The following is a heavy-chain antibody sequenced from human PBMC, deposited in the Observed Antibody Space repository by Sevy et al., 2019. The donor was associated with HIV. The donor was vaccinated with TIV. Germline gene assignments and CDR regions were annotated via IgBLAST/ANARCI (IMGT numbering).Heavy chain of an antibody. CDR1: GFTFSSYS. D-gene: IGHD3-16*01. J-gene: IGHJ3*02. CDR3: ASDPGVMTDDAFDI. Sequence: EGSLRLSCAASGFTFSSYSMNWVRQAPGKGLEWVSYISSSSSTIYYADSVKGRFTISRDNAKNSLYLQMNSLRDEDTAVYYCASDPGVMTDDAFDIWGQGTMVTVSS. CDR2: ISSSSSTI. V-gene: IGHV3-48*02.